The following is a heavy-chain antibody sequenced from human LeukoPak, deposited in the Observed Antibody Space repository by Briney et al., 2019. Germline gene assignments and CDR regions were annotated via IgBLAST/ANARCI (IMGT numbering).Heavy chain of an antibody. CDR1: GFTFSDYY. J-gene: IGHJ6*02. Sequence: PGGSLILSCAASGFTFSDYYMNWIRQAPGKGLEWVSYITTSGSTIYYIDSVKGRFTISRDNAKNSLYLQMNSLRAEDTAVYYCARSNSYGYVRTMDVWGQGTTVTVSS. D-gene: IGHD5-18*01. CDR3: ARSNSYGYVRTMDV. V-gene: IGHV3-11*01. CDR2: ITTSGSTI.